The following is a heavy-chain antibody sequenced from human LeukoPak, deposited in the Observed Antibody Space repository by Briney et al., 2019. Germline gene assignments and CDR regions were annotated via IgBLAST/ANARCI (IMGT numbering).Heavy chain of an antibody. V-gene: IGHV3-53*01. D-gene: IGHD3-22*01. CDR2: IYSGGST. CDR3: ARDGYYYDSSGPSDAFDI. CDR1: GFTVSSNY. J-gene: IGHJ3*02. Sequence: GGSLRLSCAASGFTVSSNYMSWVRQAPGMGLEWVSVIYSGGSTYYADSVKGRFTISRDNSKNTLYLQMNSLRAEDTAVYYCARDGYYYDSSGPSDAFDIWGQGTMVTVSS.